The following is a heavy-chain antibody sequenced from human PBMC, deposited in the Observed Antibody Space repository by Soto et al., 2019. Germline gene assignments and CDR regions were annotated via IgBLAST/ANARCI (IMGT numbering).Heavy chain of an antibody. V-gene: IGHV1-18*01. CDR2: ISAYNGNT. CDR3: ARDGMAARPAAY. J-gene: IGHJ4*02. Sequence: QVQLVQSGAEVKKPGASVKVSCKASGYTFTSYGISWVRQAPGQGLEWMGWISAYNGNTNYAQKLQGRVTMTTDTSTSTAYTEPRTLRADVTAVCYLARDGMAARPAAYWGKGALVTFSA. D-gene: IGHD6-6*01. CDR1: GYTFTSYG.